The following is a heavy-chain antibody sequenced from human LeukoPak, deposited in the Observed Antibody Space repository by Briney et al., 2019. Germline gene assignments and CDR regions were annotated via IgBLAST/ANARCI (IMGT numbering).Heavy chain of an antibody. CDR1: GFTFNTYW. J-gene: IGHJ4*02. D-gene: IGHD4-17*01. CDR3: ARGRYYFDY. CDR2: FNSDGSST. Sequence: GGSLRLSCAASGFTFNTYWMHWVRQAPGKGLVWVSRFNSDGSSTSYADSVKGRFTISRDNAKNTLYLQMNSLRVEDTAVYYCARGRYYFDYWGQGTLVTVSS. V-gene: IGHV3-74*01.